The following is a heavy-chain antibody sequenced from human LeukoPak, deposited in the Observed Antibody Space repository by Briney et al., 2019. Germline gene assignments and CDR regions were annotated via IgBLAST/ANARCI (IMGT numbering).Heavy chain of an antibody. CDR2: ISYDGSNK. J-gene: IGHJ4*02. Sequence: GGSLRLSCAASGFTFSSYAMHWVRQAPGKGLEWVAVISYDGSNKYCADSVKGRFTISRDNSKNTLYLQMNSLRAEDTAVYYCARDGPFVGAIGDYWGQGTLVTVSS. CDR3: ARDGPFVGAIGDY. D-gene: IGHD1-26*01. V-gene: IGHV3-30*04. CDR1: GFTFSSYA.